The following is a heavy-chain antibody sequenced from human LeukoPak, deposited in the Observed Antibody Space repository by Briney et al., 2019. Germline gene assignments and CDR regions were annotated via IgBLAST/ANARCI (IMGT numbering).Heavy chain of an antibody. CDR2: IYHSGST. J-gene: IGHJ4*02. CDR1: SGSISSGGYS. D-gene: IGHD3-16*02. Sequence: SETLSLTCAVSSGSISSGGYSWSWIRQPPGKGLEWIGYIYHSGSTHYNPSLKSRVTISVDRSKNQFSLKLSSVTAADTAVYYCARLRLGELSYYFDYWGQGTLVTVSS. V-gene: IGHV4-30-2*01. CDR3: ARLRLGELSYYFDY.